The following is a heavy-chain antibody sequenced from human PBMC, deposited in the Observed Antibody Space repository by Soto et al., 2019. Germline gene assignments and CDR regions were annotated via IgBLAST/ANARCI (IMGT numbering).Heavy chain of an antibody. D-gene: IGHD4-17*01. CDR1: GYSLSTSGMR. Sequence: YGPTLVNPTQTLTLTCTFSGYSLSTSGMRVTWIRQPPGKALEWLARIDWDDDKFYSKSLKTRLTISKDTSKNQVVLTMTNMDPVDTATYYGALIAGTVNVFDYWGQGTLVTVSS. CDR3: ALIAGTVNVFDY. J-gene: IGHJ4*02. V-gene: IGHV2-70*04. CDR2: IDWDDDK.